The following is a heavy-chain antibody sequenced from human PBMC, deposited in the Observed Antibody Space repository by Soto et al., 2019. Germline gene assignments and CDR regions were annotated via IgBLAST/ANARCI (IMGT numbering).Heavy chain of an antibody. CDR2: IIDSGGST. CDR1: GFTFSSCA. J-gene: IGHJ4*02. V-gene: IGHV3-23*01. Sequence: GGSLRLSCAASGFTFSSCAMGWVRQAPGKGLEWVSDIIDSGGSTYYADSVKGRFTISRDNSKNTLYLQMNSLRAEDTAVYYCAKAIVFISVAGIDYWGQGSLVTVSS. CDR3: AKAIVFISVAGIDY. D-gene: IGHD6-19*01.